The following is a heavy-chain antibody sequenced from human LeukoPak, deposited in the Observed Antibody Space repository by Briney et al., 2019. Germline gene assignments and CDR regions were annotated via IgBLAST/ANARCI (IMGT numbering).Heavy chain of an antibody. J-gene: IGHJ4*02. CDR2: ISGSGGST. CDR3: ARVSYQLLWYFDY. V-gene: IGHV3-23*01. Sequence: GGSLRLSCAASGFTFSSYAMSWVRQAPGKGLEWVSAISGSGGSTYYADSVKGRFTISRDNSKNTLYLQMNSLRAEDTAVYYCARVSYQLLWYFDYWGQGTLVTVSS. D-gene: IGHD2-2*01. CDR1: GFTFSSYA.